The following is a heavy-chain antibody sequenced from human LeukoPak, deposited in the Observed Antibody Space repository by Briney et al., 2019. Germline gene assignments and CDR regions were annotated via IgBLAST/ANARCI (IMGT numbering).Heavy chain of an antibody. CDR2: SSASGDSP. CDR3: AKGVYGSGSYREYFEQ. Sequence: GGSLRLSCTASGFTFNNYAMSWVRQAPGKGLEWVSASSASGDSPYYADSVKGRFTISRDNSKNTLDLQMNSLRVEDTAVYYCAKGVYGSGSYREYFEQWGQGTLATVSS. CDR1: GFTFNNYA. J-gene: IGHJ1*01. V-gene: IGHV3-23*01. D-gene: IGHD3-10*01.